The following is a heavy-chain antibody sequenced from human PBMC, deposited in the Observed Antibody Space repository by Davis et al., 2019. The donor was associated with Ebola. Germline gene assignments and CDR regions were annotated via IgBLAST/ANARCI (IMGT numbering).Heavy chain of an antibody. D-gene: IGHD6-13*01. CDR3: ARLGTQGGEYYYYGMDV. CDR2: IYYSGST. CDR1: GGSFSGYY. J-gene: IGHJ6*02. V-gene: IGHV4-34*01. Sequence: PGGSLRLSCAVYGGSFSGYYWSWIRQPPGKGLEWIGSIYYSGSTNYNPSLKSRVTISVDTSKNQFSLKLSSVTAADTAVYYCARLGTQGGEYYYYGMDVWGQGTTVTVSS.